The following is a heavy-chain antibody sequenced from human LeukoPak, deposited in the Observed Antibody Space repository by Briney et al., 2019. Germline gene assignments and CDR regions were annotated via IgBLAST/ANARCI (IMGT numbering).Heavy chain of an antibody. D-gene: IGHD3-22*01. J-gene: IGHJ5*02. CDR3: ARDSSTGSYSAWFDP. CDR2: IYTSGST. V-gene: IGHV4-4*07. Sequence: SETLSLTCTVSGGSISSYYWSWIRQPAGKGLEWIGRIYTSGSTNYNPSLKSRVTISVDTSKNQFSLKLSSVTAADTALYYCARDSSTGSYSAWFDPWGQGTLVTVSS. CDR1: GGSISSYY.